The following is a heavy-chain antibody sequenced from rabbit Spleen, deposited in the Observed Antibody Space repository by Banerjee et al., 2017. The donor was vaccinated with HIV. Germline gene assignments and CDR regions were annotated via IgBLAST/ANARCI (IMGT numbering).Heavy chain of an antibody. V-gene: IGHV1S45*01. CDR2: INIVTGKS. J-gene: IGHJ4*01. CDR1: GVSLNDKDV. D-gene: IGHD1-1*01. Sequence: QEQLVESGGGLVQPGGSLKLSCKASGVSLNDKDVMCWVRQAPGKGLEWIACINIVTGKSVYANWAEGRFIMSRTSSTTVTLQMTSLTAADTATYFCARDLVAVIGWNFNLWGPGTLVTVS. CDR3: ARDLVAVIGWNFNL.